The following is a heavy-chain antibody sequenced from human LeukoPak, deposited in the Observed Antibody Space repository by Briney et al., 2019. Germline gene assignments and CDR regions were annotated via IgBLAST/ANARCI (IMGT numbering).Heavy chain of an antibody. V-gene: IGHV1-18*01. CDR2: ISAYNGNT. CDR3: AKVSGYDYHYYYYGMDF. D-gene: IGHD5-12*01. Sequence: ASVKVSCKASGCTFTSYGISWVRQAPGQGLEWMGWISAYNGNTNYAQKLQGRVTMTTDTSTSTAYMELRSLRSDDTAVYYCAKVSGYDYHYYYYGMDFWGQGTTVTVSS. CDR1: GCTFTSYG. J-gene: IGHJ6*02.